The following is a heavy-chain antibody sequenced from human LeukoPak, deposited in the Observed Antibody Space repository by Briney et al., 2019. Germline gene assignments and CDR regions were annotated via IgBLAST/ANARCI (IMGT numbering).Heavy chain of an antibody. J-gene: IGHJ3*02. CDR1: GFTFSSYA. Sequence: GGSLRLSCAASGFTFSSYAMSWVRQAPGKGLEWVSAISGSGGSTYYADSVKGRFTISRDNSKNTLYLQMNSLRAEDTAVYYCAKASSLWFGELFDAFYICVQGTMVTVSS. V-gene: IGHV3-23*01. CDR2: ISGSGGST. CDR3: AKASSLWFGELFDAFYI. D-gene: IGHD3-10*01.